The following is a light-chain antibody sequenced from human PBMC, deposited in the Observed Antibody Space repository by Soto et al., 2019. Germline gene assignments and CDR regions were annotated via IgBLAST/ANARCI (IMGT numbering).Light chain of an antibody. CDR3: AAWDTSLSGGV. V-gene: IGLV1-51*02. CDR2: ENN. Sequence: SVLTQPPSVSAAPGQKVTLSCSGSSSNIGSDFVSWYQQLPGTAPQLLIYENNKRPSGIPDRFSGSKSATSATLGITGLQTGDEADYYCAAWDTSLSGGVFGGGTKLTVL. CDR1: SSNIGSDF. J-gene: IGLJ3*02.